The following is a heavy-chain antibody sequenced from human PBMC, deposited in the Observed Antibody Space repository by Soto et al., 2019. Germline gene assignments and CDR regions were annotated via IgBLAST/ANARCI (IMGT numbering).Heavy chain of an antibody. Sequence: QVQLQESGPGLVKPSQTLSLTCTVSGGSISSGGYYWSWIRQHPGKGLEWIGYIYYSGSTYYNPSLKSRVNIAVYTSKNQFSLKLSTVTAADTAVYYCAREGYCSSTSCYGADSFDIWGQGTMVTVSS. CDR2: IYYSGST. V-gene: IGHV4-31*03. CDR3: AREGYCSSTSCYGADSFDI. CDR1: GGSISSGGYY. D-gene: IGHD2-2*01. J-gene: IGHJ3*02.